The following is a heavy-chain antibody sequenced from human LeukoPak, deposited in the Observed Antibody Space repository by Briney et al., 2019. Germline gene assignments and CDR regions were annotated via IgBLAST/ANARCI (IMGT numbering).Heavy chain of an antibody. J-gene: IGHJ4*02. V-gene: IGHV4-30-4*01. D-gene: IGHD2-8*02. CDR1: GDSISSADDY. Sequence: SETLSLTCSVSGDSISSADDYWSWIRQPPGRGLEWIGYVLFGGNTYYKSSLKSRVTISLDASTNQVSLKLRSVTAAGTAVYYCARGGVPFDFWGPGALVTVSS. CDR3: ARGGVPFDF. CDR2: VLFGGNT.